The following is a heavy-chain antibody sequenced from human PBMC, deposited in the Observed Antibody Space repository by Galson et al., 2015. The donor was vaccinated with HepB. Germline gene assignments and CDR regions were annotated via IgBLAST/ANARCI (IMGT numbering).Heavy chain of an antibody. CDR1: GFDFNSYG. J-gene: IGHJ4*02. D-gene: IGHD3-10*01. CDR3: AKDEMGRGFVAGCYFNH. CDR2: ISYDGSNK. Sequence: SLRLSCAASGFDFNSYGMHWARRAPGKGLEWVAGISYDGSNKYYVDSVKGRFTISRDNSKNTLYLQMNSLRAEDTAVYYCAKDEMGRGFVAGCYFNHWGQETLVAAAS. V-gene: IGHV3-30*18.